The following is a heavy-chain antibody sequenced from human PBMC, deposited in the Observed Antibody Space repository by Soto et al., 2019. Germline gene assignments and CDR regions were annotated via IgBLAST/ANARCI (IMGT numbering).Heavy chain of an antibody. J-gene: IGHJ6*02. Sequence: PSETLSLTCAVYGGSFSGYYWSWIRQPPGKGLEWIGEINHSGSTNYNPSLKSRVTISVDTSKNQFSLKLSSVTAADTAVYYCARRRYYDSSGYYRGTYYYGMDVWGQGTTVTVSS. CDR1: GGSFSGYY. CDR3: ARRRYYDSSGYYRGTYYYGMDV. CDR2: INHSGST. D-gene: IGHD3-22*01. V-gene: IGHV4-34*01.